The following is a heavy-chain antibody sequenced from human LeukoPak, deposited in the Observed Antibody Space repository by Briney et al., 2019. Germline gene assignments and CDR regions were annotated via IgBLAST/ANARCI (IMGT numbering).Heavy chain of an antibody. CDR2: LYHTGST. Sequence: PSETLSLTCAVSGGSISSANWWSWVRQPPGKGLEWIGELYHTGSTNYNPSLKSRVTISVDKSKNQFSLKLSSVTAADTAVYYCASADYDSSGYYSSSHWGQGTLVTVSS. CDR1: GGSISSANW. CDR3: ASADYDSSGYYSSSH. D-gene: IGHD3-22*01. V-gene: IGHV4-4*02. J-gene: IGHJ4*02.